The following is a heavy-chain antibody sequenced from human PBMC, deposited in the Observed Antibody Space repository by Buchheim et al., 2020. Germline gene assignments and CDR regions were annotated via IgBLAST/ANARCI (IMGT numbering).Heavy chain of an antibody. D-gene: IGHD5-18*01. V-gene: IGHV3-33*01. CDR3: ARGHLYSFIDY. CDR2: IWYDETNK. CDR1: GFTFSSYG. Sequence: QVQLVESGGGVVQPGRSLRLSCAASGFTFSSYGMHWVRQAPGKGLEWVAVIWYDETNKYYVDSVKGRFNIFRDNSKNKLHLQMNSLRAEDTAVYYCARGHLYSFIDYWGQGT. J-gene: IGHJ4*02.